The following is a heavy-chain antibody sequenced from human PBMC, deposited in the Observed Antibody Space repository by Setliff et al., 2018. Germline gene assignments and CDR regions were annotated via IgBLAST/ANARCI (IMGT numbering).Heavy chain of an antibody. J-gene: IGHJ4*02. CDR2: IYPSDSDI. Sequence: PGASLTISCKGSGYNFINYWIGWVRQMPGKGLEWMGIIYPSDSDIRYSPSFQGQVTISADKSISTAYLQWSSLKASDTAIYYCARPAYSSRWYEVKGFDYWGQGTLVTVSS. CDR3: ARPAYSSRWYEVKGFDY. D-gene: IGHD6-13*01. V-gene: IGHV5-51*01. CDR1: GYNFINYW.